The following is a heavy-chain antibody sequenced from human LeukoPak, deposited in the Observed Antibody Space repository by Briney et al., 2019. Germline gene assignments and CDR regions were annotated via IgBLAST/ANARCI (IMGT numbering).Heavy chain of an antibody. J-gene: IGHJ6*03. CDR3: ARAPYYYYMDV. CDR1: GGSISGGSYS. CDR2: IHTSGST. Sequence: PSQTLSLTCTVSGGSISGGSYSWSWIRQPAGKGLEWLGRIHTSGSTTYNPSLKSRVTISVDTSKNQFSLNLSSVTAADTAVYYCARAPYYYYMDVWGKGTTVTVSS. V-gene: IGHV4-61*02.